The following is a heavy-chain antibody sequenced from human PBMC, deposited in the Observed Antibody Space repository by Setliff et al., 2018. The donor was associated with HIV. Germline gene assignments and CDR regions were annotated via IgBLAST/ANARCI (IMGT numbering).Heavy chain of an antibody. J-gene: IGHJ6*03. D-gene: IGHD6-6*01. CDR2: ISHSGRT. CDR1: GGSLTDYD. CDR3: ARVHRRQLAHYYYYYMDV. Sequence: ASETLSLTCAVYGGSLTDYDWTWIRQTPAKGLEWIGEISHSGRTNYNPSLKTRLIISVDTSKNQFSLKLSSVTAADTAVYYCARVHRRQLAHYYYYYMDVWGKGTTVTVSS. V-gene: IGHV4-34*01.